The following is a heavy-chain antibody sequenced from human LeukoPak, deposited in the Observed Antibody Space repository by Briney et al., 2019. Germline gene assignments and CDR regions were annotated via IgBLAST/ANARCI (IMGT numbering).Heavy chain of an antibody. CDR2: FYSGGST. CDR3: AREPHRGYFDY. V-gene: IGHV3-66*01. Sequence: GGSLRLSCAASGFTVSSNYMSWVRQAPGKGLEWVSGFYSGGSTYYADSVKGRFTISRDNSKNPLYLQMNSLRAEDTAVYYCAREPHRGYFDYWGQGTLVTVSS. D-gene: IGHD3-22*01. J-gene: IGHJ4*02. CDR1: GFTVSSNY.